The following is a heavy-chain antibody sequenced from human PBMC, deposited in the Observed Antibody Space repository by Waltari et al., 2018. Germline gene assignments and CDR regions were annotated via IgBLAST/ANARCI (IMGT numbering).Heavy chain of an antibody. V-gene: IGHV3-30*04. CDR3: VRDLGCDNGVCRDY. Sequence: QVQLVESGGGVVQPGRSLRLTCAASGFTFSNNAMHWVRHVPGTGLWGGAFISADGRCAYYAEPLKGRLTISGDNSENTVYVQMNRLRIDDTAVYYCVRDLGCDNGVCRDYWGQGALVTVSS. CDR2: ISADGRCA. D-gene: IGHD2-8*01. J-gene: IGHJ4*02. CDR1: GFTFSNNA.